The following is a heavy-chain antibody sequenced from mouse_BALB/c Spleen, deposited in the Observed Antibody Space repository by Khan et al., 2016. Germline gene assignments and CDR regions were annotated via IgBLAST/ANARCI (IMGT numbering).Heavy chain of an antibody. CDR2: INYSGTI. CDR3: ALDHYYGYWFAY. D-gene: IGHD1-2*01. Sequence: EVQLQESGPGLVKPSQTVSLTCTVTGISITTGNYRWSWIRQFPGNKLEWIGFINYSGTITYNPFLTSRTTITRDTSKNQFFMEIQYLTAEYTATYYCALDHYYGYWFAYWGQGTLVTVSA. J-gene: IGHJ3*01. V-gene: IGHV3-5*02. CDR1: GISITTGNYR.